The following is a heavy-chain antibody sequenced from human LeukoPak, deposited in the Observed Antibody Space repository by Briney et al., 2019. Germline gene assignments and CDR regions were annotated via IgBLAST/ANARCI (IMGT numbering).Heavy chain of an antibody. V-gene: IGHV4-34*01. CDR1: GGSFSGYY. D-gene: IGHD3/OR15-3a*01. CDR2: INHSGST. Sequence: SETLSLSCAVYGGSFSGYYWSWIRQPPGKGLEWIGEINHSGSTNYNPSLKSRVTISVDTSKNQFSLKLSSVTAADTAVYYCARASPLGLNWFDPWGQGTLVTVSS. J-gene: IGHJ5*02. CDR3: ARASPLGLNWFDP.